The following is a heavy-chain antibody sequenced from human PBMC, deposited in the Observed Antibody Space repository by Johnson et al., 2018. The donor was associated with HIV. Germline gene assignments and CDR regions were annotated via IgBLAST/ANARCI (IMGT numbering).Heavy chain of an antibody. CDR3: ARDRDGQQWRSAFDI. CDR1: GFAVSSNY. V-gene: IGHV3-53*01. CDR2: IYSGSST. J-gene: IGHJ3*02. Sequence: VQLVESGGGVVQPGRSLRLSCAASGFAVSSNYMSWVRQAPGKGLEWVSVIYSGSSTYYADSVKCRFTISRDNSKNTLYLQMNSLRAEDTAVYYCARDRDGQQWRSAFDIWGQGTVVTVSS. D-gene: IGHD6-19*01.